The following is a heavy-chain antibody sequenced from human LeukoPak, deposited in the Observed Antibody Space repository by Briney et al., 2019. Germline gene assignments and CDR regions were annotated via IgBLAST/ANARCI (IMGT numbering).Heavy chain of an antibody. D-gene: IGHD1-26*01. J-gene: IGHJ4*02. CDR1: GFTFSRYV. V-gene: IGHV3-23*01. CDR3: ARARWGAAGHHFDS. Sequence: GGSLRLSCAGSGFTFSRYVISWVRQAPGKGLEWVSAICSSGGGTFYADSVKGRFTISRDNPDNTVYLQMNSLRDEDAALYYCARARWGAAGHHFDSWGQGTRVAVSS. CDR2: ICSSGGGT.